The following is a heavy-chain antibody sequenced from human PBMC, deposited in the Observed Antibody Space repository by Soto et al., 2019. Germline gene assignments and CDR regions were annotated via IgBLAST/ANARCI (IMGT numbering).Heavy chain of an antibody. Sequence: QVQLVQSGGEVKKPGASVRVSCKASGYPFTTYGMSWVRQAPGQGLEWMGWMSAYSGDTRYAQKFQGRVIMTRDTSTRTAYMELGSLGSDVTTMYYCTREVANIRGIISFGYWGQGSLVTVSS. CDR3: TREVANIRGIISFGY. D-gene: IGHD3-3*02. CDR1: GYPFTTYG. V-gene: IGHV1-18*04. J-gene: IGHJ4*02. CDR2: MSAYSGDT.